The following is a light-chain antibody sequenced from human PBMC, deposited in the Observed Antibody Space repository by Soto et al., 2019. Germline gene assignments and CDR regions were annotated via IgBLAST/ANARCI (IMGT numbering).Light chain of an antibody. CDR2: GAS. CDR1: QSVSSY. Sequence: EIVLTQFPATLSVSPGETVTLSCRASQSVSSYLAGYQQKPGQAPRLLIFGASKKAGGVPDRFGGSGSGTEFTLTISSRQSEDSAVYYCQQYDNWRSGLTFGGGTKVEIK. CDR3: QQYDNWRSGLT. J-gene: IGKJ4*01. V-gene: IGKV3D-15*01.